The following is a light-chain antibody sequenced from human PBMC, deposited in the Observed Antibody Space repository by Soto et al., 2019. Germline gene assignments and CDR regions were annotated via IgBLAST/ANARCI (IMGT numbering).Light chain of an antibody. CDR2: DVF. Sequence: VVLTQSPGTLSLPPGQRATLSCRASQVLSSNYLAWYQQRPGQAPRLLIYDVFSRATGIPDRFSGSGSGSDFTLTISRLEPEDSGIYYCQQYFSSELTFGGGTKVELK. J-gene: IGKJ4*01. CDR1: QVLSSNY. V-gene: IGKV3-20*01. CDR3: QQYFSSELT.